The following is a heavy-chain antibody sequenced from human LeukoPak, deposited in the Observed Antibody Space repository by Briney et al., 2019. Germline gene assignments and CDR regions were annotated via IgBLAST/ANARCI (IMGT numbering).Heavy chain of an antibody. CDR3: ARFGNTAMVYHFDY. V-gene: IGHV4-39*01. CDR1: GGSISSSSYY. J-gene: IGHJ4*02. D-gene: IGHD5-18*01. Sequence: SETLSLTCTVSGGSISSSSYYWGWIRQPPGKGLEWIGSIYYSGSTYYNPSLKSRVTISVDTPKNQFSLKLSSVTAADTAVYYCARFGNTAMVYHFDYWGQGTLVTVSS. CDR2: IYYSGST.